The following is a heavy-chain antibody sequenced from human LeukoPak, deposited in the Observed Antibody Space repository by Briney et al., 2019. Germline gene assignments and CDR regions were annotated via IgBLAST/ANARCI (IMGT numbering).Heavy chain of an antibody. CDR2: ITRSGTT. CDR1: GGSFSGYY. V-gene: IGHV4-34*01. D-gene: IGHD1-1*01. J-gene: IGHJ2*01. Sequence: SETLSLTCAVYGGSFSGYYWSWLRQPPGKGLEWIGEITRSGTTNYNPSFKSRVTMSLDTSRNQFSLRLTSATAADTAVYYCARLDQLVQNYWYFDLWGRGTQVTVSS. CDR3: ARLDQLVQNYWYFDL.